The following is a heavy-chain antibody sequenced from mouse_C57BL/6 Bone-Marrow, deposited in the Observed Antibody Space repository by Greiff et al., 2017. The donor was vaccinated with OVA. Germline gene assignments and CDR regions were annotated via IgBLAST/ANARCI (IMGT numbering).Heavy chain of an antibody. V-gene: IGHV1-76*01. J-gene: IGHJ1*03. CDR3: ARRDWGWYFDV. CDR2: IYPGSGNT. D-gene: IGHD4-1*01. CDR1: GYTFTDYY. Sequence: QVQLQQSGAELVRPGASVKLSCKASGYTFTDYYITWVKQRPGQGLEWIARIYPGSGNTYYNEKFKGKATLTAEKSSSTAYMQLSSLTSEDSAVYFCARRDWGWYFDVWGTGTTVTVSS.